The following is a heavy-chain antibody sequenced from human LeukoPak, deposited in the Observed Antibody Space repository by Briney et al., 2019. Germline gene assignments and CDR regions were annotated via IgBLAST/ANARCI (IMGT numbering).Heavy chain of an antibody. D-gene: IGHD4-17*01. V-gene: IGHV3-23*01. CDR2: ISGSGSGT. J-gene: IGHJ2*01. CDR3: AKLPSYGDYGVYWYFDL. Sequence: GGSMRLSCAASGFTFSSYAMSWVRQAPGKGLEWVSAISGSGSGTYYADSVKGRFTISRDDSKNTLCLQMNSLRAEDTAVYYCAKLPSYGDYGVYWYFDLWGRGTLVTVSS. CDR1: GFTFSSYA.